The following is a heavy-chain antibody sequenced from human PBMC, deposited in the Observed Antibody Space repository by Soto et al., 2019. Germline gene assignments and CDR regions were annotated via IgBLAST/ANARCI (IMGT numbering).Heavy chain of an antibody. D-gene: IGHD2-15*01. J-gene: IGHJ5*02. Sequence: QVQLVQSGAEVKKPGASVKVSCKASGYTFTGYYMHWVRQAPGQGLEWMGWINPNSGGTNYVQKLQGWVTMTRETSISTAYMELTRLRTDDTAVYYCARAGDLYCSGGSCYSWFDPWGQRTLVTVSS. V-gene: IGHV1-2*04. CDR2: INPNSGGT. CDR3: ARAGDLYCSGGSCYSWFDP. CDR1: GYTFTGYY.